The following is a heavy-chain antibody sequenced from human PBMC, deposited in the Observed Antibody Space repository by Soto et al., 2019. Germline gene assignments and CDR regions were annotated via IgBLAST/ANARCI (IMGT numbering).Heavy chain of an antibody. Sequence: GGSLRLSCAASGFTVSSNYMSWVRQAPGKGLEWVSVIYSGGSTYYADSVKGRFTISRDNSKNTLYLQMNSLRAEDTAVYYCARDRYVGILIGLWINPWGQGTLVILSS. CDR1: GFTVSSNY. CDR3: ARDRYVGILIGLWINP. V-gene: IGHV3-66*01. D-gene: IGHD3-9*01. J-gene: IGHJ5*02. CDR2: IYSGGST.